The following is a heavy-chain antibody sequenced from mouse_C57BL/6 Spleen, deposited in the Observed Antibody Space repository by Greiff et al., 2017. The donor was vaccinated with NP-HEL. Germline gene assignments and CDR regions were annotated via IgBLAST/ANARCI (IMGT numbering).Heavy chain of an antibody. CDR2: INPRSGCT. CDR3: ARGDYYGSSYWYFDV. Sequence: QVQLQQSGAELARPGASVKMSCKASGYTFTSYTMHWVKQRPGQGLEWIGYINPRSGCTKYNQKLQDKATLTADKSSITAYMQLSSLTSEDSAVYYCARGDYYGSSYWYFDVWGTGTTVTVSS. D-gene: IGHD1-1*01. J-gene: IGHJ1*03. V-gene: IGHV1-4*01. CDR1: GYTFTSYT.